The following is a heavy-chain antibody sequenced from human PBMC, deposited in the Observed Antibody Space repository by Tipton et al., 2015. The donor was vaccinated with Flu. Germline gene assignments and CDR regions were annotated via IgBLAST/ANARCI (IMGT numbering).Heavy chain of an antibody. J-gene: IGHJ4*02. V-gene: IGHV4-38-2*02. Sequence: TLSLTCTVSGDSISSGTHYWGWIRQPPGKGLEWIGSIDHSGTTYYNPSLKSRVTISVDTSKNQFSLKLSSVTAADTAVFYCASHSYSRGRAGHWGQGTLVTVSS. CDR3: ASHSYSRGRAGH. D-gene: IGHD4-11*01. CDR2: IDHSGTT. CDR1: GDSISSGTHY.